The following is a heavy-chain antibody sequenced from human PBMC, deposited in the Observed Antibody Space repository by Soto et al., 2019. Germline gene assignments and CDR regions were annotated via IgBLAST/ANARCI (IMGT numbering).Heavy chain of an antibody. CDR2: IRNKTDGGTT. J-gene: IGHJ4*02. CDR1: GFSFSKAW. Sequence: EAHLVQSGGGLVKPGGSLRLSCAASGFSFSKAWMSWVRLTPGKGLEWVGRIRNKTDGGTTDYPAPVRGRFTISRDDSTSTLYLQMNSLKTEDTAVYYCITDPYYDFWSSYHFDYWGQGTLVTVSS. D-gene: IGHD3-3*01. V-gene: IGHV3-15*01. CDR3: ITDPYYDFWSSYHFDY.